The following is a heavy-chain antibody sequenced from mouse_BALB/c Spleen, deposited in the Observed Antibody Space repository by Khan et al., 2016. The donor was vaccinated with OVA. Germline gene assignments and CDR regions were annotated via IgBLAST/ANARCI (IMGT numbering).Heavy chain of an antibody. CDR3: ARSPYGNFAY. V-gene: IGHV5-9-3*01. CDR1: GFTFSTYA. CDR2: ISSDGDYT. Sequence: EVELVESGGGLVKPGGSLKLSCAASGFTFSTYAMSWVRQTPEKRLEWVATISSDGDYTYFPDNVTGRFTISRDNAKNPLCLQMPSLRSENTAMYYCARSPYGNFAYWGQGTLVTVSA. D-gene: IGHD2-1*01. J-gene: IGHJ3*01.